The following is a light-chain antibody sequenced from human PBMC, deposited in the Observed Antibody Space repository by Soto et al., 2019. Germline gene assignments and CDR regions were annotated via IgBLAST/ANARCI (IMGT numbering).Light chain of an antibody. Sequence: ETVMTESPATLSVSPGERATLSCRASQSVNSNLARYQQKLGQAPRVLIYGASTRATGIPDRFSGSGSGTEFILTISSLQSEDFAVYYCQQRSNFLTFGGGTKVDIK. CDR2: GAS. CDR3: QQRSNFLT. CDR1: QSVNSN. J-gene: IGKJ4*01. V-gene: IGKV3-15*01.